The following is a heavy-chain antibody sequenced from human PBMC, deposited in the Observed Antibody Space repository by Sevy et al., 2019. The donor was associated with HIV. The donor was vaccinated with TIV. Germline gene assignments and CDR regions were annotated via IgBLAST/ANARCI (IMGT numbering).Heavy chain of an antibody. CDR3: TRQGYSSSWYAYYYYMDV. V-gene: IGHV3-73*01. CDR1: GFTFSGSA. Sequence: GGSLRLSCAASGFTFSGSAMHWVRQASGKGLEWVGRIRSKANSYATAYAASVKGRFTSSRDDSKNTAYLQMNSLKTEDTAVYYCTRQGYSSSWYAYYYYMDVWGKGTTVTVSS. CDR2: IRSKANSYAT. D-gene: IGHD6-13*01. J-gene: IGHJ6*03.